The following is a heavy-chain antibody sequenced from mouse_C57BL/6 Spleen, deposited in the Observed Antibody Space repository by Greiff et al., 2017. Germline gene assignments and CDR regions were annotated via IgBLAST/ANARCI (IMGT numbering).Heavy chain of an antibody. CDR3: ARHGYGNPYAMGY. J-gene: IGHJ4*01. D-gene: IGHD2-10*02. V-gene: IGHV1-42*01. CDR1: GYSFTGYY. Sequence: VQLQQSGPELVKPGASVKISCKASGYSFTGYYMNWVKQSPEKSLEWIGEINPSTGGTTYNQKFKAKATLTVDKSSSTAYMQLKSLTSEDSAVYYCARHGYGNPYAMGYWGQGTSVTVSS. CDR2: INPSTGGT.